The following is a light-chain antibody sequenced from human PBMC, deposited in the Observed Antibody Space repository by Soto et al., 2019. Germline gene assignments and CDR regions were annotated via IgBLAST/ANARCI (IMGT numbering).Light chain of an antibody. CDR1: SSDVGGYNF. V-gene: IGLV2-8*01. CDR2: EVS. Sequence: QSVLTQPPSASGSPGQSVTISCTGTSSDVGGYNFVSWYQQHPGRAPKLLIYEVSKRPSGVPGRFSGSKSGNTASLTVSGLQAEDEADYYCSSYVGSNNLVFGGGTKLTVL. CDR3: SSYVGSNNLV. J-gene: IGLJ3*02.